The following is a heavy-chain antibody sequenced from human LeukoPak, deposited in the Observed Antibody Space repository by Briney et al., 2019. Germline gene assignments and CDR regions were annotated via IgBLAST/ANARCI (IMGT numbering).Heavy chain of an antibody. D-gene: IGHD2-21*02. CDR2: IYYSGST. J-gene: IGHJ3*02. Sequence: SETLSLTCTVSGGSISSYYWSWIRQPPGKGLEWIGYIYYSGSTNYNPSLKSRVTISVDTSKNQFSLKLSSVTAADTAVYYCASPCGGDCRDAFDIWGQGTMVTVSS. CDR1: GGSISSYY. V-gene: IGHV4-59*12. CDR3: ASPCGGDCRDAFDI.